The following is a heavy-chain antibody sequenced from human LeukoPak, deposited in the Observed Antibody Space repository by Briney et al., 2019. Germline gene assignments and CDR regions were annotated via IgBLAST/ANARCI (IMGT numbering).Heavy chain of an antibody. J-gene: IGHJ4*02. CDR2: ISSSSSYI. D-gene: IGHD4-17*01. CDR1: GFTFSSYS. CDR3: ARENTVTTGADY. V-gene: IGHV3-21*01. Sequence: GGSLRLSCAASGFTFSSYSMNWVRQAPGKGLEWVSSISSSSSYIYYADSVKGRFTISRDNAKNSLYLQMNSLRAEDTAVYYCARENTVTTGADYWGQGTLVTVSS.